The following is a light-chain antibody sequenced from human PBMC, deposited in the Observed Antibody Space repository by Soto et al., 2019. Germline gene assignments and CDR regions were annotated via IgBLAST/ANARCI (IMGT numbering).Light chain of an antibody. V-gene: IGLV2-14*01. CDR3: SSFTSSNTYV. Sequence: QSALTQPASVSGSPGQSITISCTGTSSDVGGYKYVSWYQQHPGKAPKLMIYDVTNRPSRVSHRFSGSKSDSTASLTISGLQAEDEADYYCSSFTSSNTYVFGTGTKLTVL. J-gene: IGLJ1*01. CDR2: DVT. CDR1: SSDVGGYKY.